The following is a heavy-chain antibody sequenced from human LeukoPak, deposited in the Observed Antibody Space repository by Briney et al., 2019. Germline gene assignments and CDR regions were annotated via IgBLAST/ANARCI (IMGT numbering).Heavy chain of an antibody. CDR3: AKDRTTVARIFAY. J-gene: IGHJ4*02. D-gene: IGHD2-15*01. CDR2: ISGPGGST. CDR1: GFTFSNYA. V-gene: IGHV3-23*01. Sequence: PGGSLRLSCAVSGFTFSNYAVSWVRQAPGPGLEWVSGISGPGGSTYYADSVKGRFTISRDNSKNTLYLQMNSLRAEDTAVYYCAKDRTTVARIFAYWGQGTLVTVSS.